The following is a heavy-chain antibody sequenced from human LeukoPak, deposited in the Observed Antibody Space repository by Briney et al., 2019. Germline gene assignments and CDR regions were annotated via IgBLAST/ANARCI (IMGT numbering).Heavy chain of an antibody. Sequence: ASVKVSCKASGYTFTCYYMHWVRQAPGQGLEWMGIINPSGGSTSYAQKFQGRVTMTRDMSTSTVYMELISLRSEDTAVYFCARDRKPGYCSSASCPPPFFDFWGQGTLVTVSS. V-gene: IGHV1-46*01. D-gene: IGHD2-2*01. CDR2: INPSGGST. CDR3: ARDRKPGYCSSASCPPPFFDF. CDR1: GYTFTCYY. J-gene: IGHJ4*02.